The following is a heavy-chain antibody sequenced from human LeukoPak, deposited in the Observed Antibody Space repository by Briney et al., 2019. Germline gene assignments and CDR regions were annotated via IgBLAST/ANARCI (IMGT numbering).Heavy chain of an antibody. V-gene: IGHV3-23*01. D-gene: IGHD2-15*01. CDR3: AKDKDTPATAQPQRGYFES. CDR2: ISGSGGHT. CDR1: GFTFTSYA. J-gene: IGHJ4*02. Sequence: PGGSLRLSCEASGFTFTSYAMTWVRQAPGKGLEWVSGISGSGGHTYNADSVEGRFIISRDNSKNTLDLQMNSLRVEDTAVYFCAKDKDTPATAQPQRGYFESWGQGTLVTVSS.